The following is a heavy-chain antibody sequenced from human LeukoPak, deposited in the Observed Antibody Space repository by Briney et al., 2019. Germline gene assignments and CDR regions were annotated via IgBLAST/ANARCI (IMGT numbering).Heavy chain of an antibody. V-gene: IGHV4-59*01. CDR1: GGSISSYY. D-gene: IGHD1-26*01. J-gene: IGHJ5*02. CDR3: ARVSVGAVRYWFDP. CDR2: IYYSGST. Sequence: SETLSLTCTVSGGSISSYYWSWIRQPPGKGLEWIGYIYYSGSTNYNPSLKSRVTISVDTSKNQFSLKLSSVTAADTAVYHCARVSVGAVRYWFDPWGQGTLVTVSS.